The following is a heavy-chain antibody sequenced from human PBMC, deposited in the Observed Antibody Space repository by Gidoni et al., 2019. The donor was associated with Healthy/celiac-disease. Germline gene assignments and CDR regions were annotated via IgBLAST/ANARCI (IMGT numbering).Heavy chain of an antibody. Sequence: EVQLLESGGGLVQPGGSLRLSCAASGLTFSNYAMTWVRQAPGKGLEWVSTISGTDGSTYYADSVKGRFTISRDNSKNTLYLQMNTLRAEDTAVYYCAKDLYGDYVGDYWGQGTLVTVS. D-gene: IGHD4-17*01. J-gene: IGHJ4*02. V-gene: IGHV3-23*01. CDR3: AKDLYGDYVGDY. CDR1: GLTFSNYA. CDR2: ISGTDGST.